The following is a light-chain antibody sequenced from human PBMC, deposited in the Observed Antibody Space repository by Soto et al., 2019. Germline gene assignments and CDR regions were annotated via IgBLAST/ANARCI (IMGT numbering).Light chain of an antibody. CDR1: QTISSW. Sequence: DIQMTQSPSTLSGSVGDRVTITCRASQTISSWLAWYQQKPGKAPKLLIYKASTLKSGVPSRFSGSGSGTEFTLTLSSLQSEDFGVYYCQQNKDWPGTFGQGTKVDIK. CDR3: QQNKDWPGT. V-gene: IGKV1-5*03. J-gene: IGKJ1*01. CDR2: KAS.